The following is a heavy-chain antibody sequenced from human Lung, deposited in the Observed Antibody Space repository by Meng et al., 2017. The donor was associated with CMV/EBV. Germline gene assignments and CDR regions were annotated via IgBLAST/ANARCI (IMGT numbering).Heavy chain of an antibody. CDR3: VRDGHSWNFED. D-gene: IGHD6-13*01. V-gene: IGHV3-74*01. J-gene: IGHJ4*01. CDR1: GFTFSDYW. CDR2: IKGDGSHT. Sequence: GESLKISCTASGFTFSDYWMHWVRQTPGKGLLWVSRIKGDGSHTIYGDSVKGRFTISRDNAKNTLYVQMNTLRVEDTAVYYCVRDGHSWNFEDWGHGTLVTVSS.